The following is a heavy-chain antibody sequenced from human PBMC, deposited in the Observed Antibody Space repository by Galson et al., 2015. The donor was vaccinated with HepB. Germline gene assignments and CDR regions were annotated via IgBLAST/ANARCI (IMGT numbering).Heavy chain of an antibody. J-gene: IGHJ6*02. Sequence: SYKASDYAFTSYGISWVRQAPGQGLEWLGWISGYNDNTNHAQKFQGRVTMTTDTSTSTASLELRSLRSDDTAMYYCARDQAVSPGWLNYGMDVWGQGTTVTVSS. CDR1: DYAFTSYG. V-gene: IGHV1-18*04. CDR3: ARDQAVSPGWLNYGMDV. CDR2: ISGYNDNT. D-gene: IGHD6-19*01.